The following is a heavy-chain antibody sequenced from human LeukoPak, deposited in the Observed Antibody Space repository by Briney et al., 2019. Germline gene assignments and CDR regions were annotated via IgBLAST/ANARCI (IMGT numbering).Heavy chain of an antibody. Sequence: GGSLRLSCAASGFTFSSYEMNWVRQAPGKGLEWVSYISSSGSTIYYADSVKGRFTISRDNSKNTLYLQMNSLRAEDTAVYYCAKVVDSSNWYGVYWGQGTLVTVSS. J-gene: IGHJ4*02. D-gene: IGHD6-13*01. CDR2: ISSSGSTI. CDR1: GFTFSSYE. V-gene: IGHV3-48*03. CDR3: AKVVDSSNWYGVY.